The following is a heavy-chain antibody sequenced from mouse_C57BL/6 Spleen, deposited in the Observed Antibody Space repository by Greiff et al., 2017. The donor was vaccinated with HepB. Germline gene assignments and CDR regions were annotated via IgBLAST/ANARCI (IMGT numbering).Heavy chain of an antibody. CDR3: ARGRNLPYY. CDR1: GYTFTSYW. CDR2: IDPSDSYT. Sequence: VQLQQPGAELVMPGASVKLSCKASGYTFTSYWMHWVKQRPGQGLEWIGEIDPSDSYTNYNQKVKGKSTLTVDKYSSTAYMQLSSLTSEDSAVYYCARGRNLPYYWGQGTTLTVSS. J-gene: IGHJ2*01. V-gene: IGHV1-69*01.